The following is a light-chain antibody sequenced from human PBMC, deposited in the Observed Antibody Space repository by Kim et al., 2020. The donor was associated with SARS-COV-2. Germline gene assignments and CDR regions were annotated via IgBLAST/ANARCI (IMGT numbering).Light chain of an antibody. CDR2: DDN. V-gene: IGLV3-1*01. CDR1: QLGDKY. J-gene: IGLJ1*01. CDR3: QAWDSSTHV. Sequence: SYELTQPPSVSVSPGQTASITCSGDQLGDKYAAWHQQKPGQSPVLVIYDDNKRPSGIPERFSGSNSGDTATLTIRGTQAMDEAYYYCQAWDSSTHVFGGGTKVTVL.